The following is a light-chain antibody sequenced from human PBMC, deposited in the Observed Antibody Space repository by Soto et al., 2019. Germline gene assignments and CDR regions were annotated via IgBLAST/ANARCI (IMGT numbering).Light chain of an antibody. CDR1: QSVSSSY. CDR3: QQYYDWPIT. Sequence: EIVLTQSPGTLSLSPGERTTLSCRASQSVSSSYLAWYQQKPGQAPRLLIYGASNRATGIPDRFSGSGSGTEFTPTISSLQSEDFAVYYCQQYYDWPITFGQGTRLEIK. V-gene: IGKV3-20*01. CDR2: GAS. J-gene: IGKJ5*01.